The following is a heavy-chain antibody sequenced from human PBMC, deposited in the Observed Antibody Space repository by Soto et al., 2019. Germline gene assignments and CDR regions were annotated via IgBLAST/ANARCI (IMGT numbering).Heavy chain of an antibody. CDR2: ISGSGSGT. CDR3: VRGRIGPDY. J-gene: IGHJ4*02. Sequence: EVQLLESGGGLIQPGGSLRLSCVASGFTFRDYAMSWVRQAPGKGLEWVSGISGSGSGTYYADSVRGRFSISRDNSKNTLYLQMNSLGVDDTAVYYCVRGRIGPDYWGQGTLVTVSS. CDR1: GFTFRDYA. V-gene: IGHV3-23*01.